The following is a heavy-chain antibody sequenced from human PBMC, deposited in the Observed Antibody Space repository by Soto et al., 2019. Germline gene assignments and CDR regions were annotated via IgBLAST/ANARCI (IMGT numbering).Heavy chain of an antibody. Sequence: QVQLVQSGAEEKKPGASVKVSCKASGYTFTSYAMHWVRQAPGQRLEWMGWINAGNGNTKYSQKFQGRVTITRDTAASTAYMELSSLRSEDTAVYYCAREGYGYGDLGIWGQGTMVTVSS. D-gene: IGHD4-17*01. V-gene: IGHV1-3*05. CDR1: GYTFTSYA. CDR2: INAGNGNT. CDR3: AREGYGYGDLGI. J-gene: IGHJ3*02.